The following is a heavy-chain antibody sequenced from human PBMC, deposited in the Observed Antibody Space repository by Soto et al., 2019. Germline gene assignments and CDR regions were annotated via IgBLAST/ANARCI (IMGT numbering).Heavy chain of an antibody. V-gene: IGHV3-15*01. CDR1: GFTFSNAW. Sequence: EVQLVESGGGLVKPGGSLRLSCAASGFTFSNAWMSWVRQAPGKGLEWVGRIKSKTDGGTTDYAAPVKGRFTISRDDSKNTLYLQMNSLKTEDTAVYYCTTGPITMVRGVLLPFDYWGQGTLFTVSS. J-gene: IGHJ4*02. CDR2: IKSKTDGGTT. D-gene: IGHD3-10*01. CDR3: TTGPITMVRGVLLPFDY.